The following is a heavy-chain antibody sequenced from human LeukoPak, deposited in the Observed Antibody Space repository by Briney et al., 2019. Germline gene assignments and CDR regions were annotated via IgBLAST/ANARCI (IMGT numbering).Heavy chain of an antibody. V-gene: IGHV4-4*09. CDR2: VYSSGRT. J-gene: IGHJ4*02. CDR1: GASINFYY. D-gene: IGHD2-21*02. CDR3: ARRGDSAPYFGS. Sequence: SETLSLTCNVSGASINFYYWNWIRQTPGEGLQWIGYVYSSGRTDSNPSLKSRVTISVDTSRSLFSLRLTSVTAADTGVYYCARRGDSAPYFGSWGQGTLVTISS.